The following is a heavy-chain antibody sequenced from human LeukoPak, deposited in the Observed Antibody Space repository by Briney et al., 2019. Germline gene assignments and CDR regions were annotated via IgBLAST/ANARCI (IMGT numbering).Heavy chain of an antibody. D-gene: IGHD3-10*01. CDR3: ARGYGSGSYHPAEYFQH. Sequence: SETLSLTCTVSGGSISSYYWSWIRQPPGKGLEWIGYIYYSGSTNYNPSLKSRVTMSVDTSKNQFSLKLSSVTAADTAVYYCARGYGSGSYHPAEYFQHWGQGTLVTVSS. CDR2: IYYSGST. CDR1: GGSISSYY. J-gene: IGHJ1*01. V-gene: IGHV4-59*08.